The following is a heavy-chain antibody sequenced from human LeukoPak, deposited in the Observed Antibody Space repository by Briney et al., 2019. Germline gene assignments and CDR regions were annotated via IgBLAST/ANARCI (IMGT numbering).Heavy chain of an antibody. J-gene: IGHJ2*01. CDR3: ARRSSAIPSYFDL. CDR1: GFTFSSYW. Sequence: GGSLRLSCAASGFTFSSYWMHWVRQAPGKGLVWVSRINKDGSRTTYADSVKGRFTISRDNAKNTLYLQMNSLRAEDTAVYYCARRSSAIPSYFDLWGRGTLVTVSS. CDR2: INKDGSRT. V-gene: IGHV3-74*01. D-gene: IGHD2-2*02.